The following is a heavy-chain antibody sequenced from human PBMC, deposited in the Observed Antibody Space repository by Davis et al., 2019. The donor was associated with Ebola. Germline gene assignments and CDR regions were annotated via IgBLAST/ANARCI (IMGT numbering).Heavy chain of an antibody. Sequence: SETLSLTCTVSGGPIGTYYWSWIRQPPGKGLEWIGYIYYSGSTNYNPSLRSRVTISVDKSKNQFSLKLSSVTAADTAVYYCARVRWNGGFGYYYYGMDVWGQGTTVTVSS. CDR2: IYYSGST. CDR3: ARVRWNGGFGYYYYGMDV. V-gene: IGHV4-59*12. D-gene: IGHD1-1*01. J-gene: IGHJ6*02. CDR1: GGPIGTYY.